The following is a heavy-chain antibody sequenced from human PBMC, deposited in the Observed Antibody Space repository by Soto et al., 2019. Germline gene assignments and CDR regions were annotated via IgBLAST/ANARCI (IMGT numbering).Heavy chain of an antibody. CDR2: ISYDGRSE. D-gene: IGHD2-15*01. CDR1: GFTFSKFG. J-gene: IGHJ6*02. CDR3: AKDLDVVMVLSATRGLDV. V-gene: IGHV3-30*18. Sequence: VQLVESGGGMIQPGKSLRLSCVGSGFTFSKFGMHWVRQAPGKGLEWVAGISYDGRSESYVDSVRGRFTLSRDNSKNTLSLQMISLRPEDTGVYYCAKDLDVVMVLSATRGLDVWGQGTTVTVSS.